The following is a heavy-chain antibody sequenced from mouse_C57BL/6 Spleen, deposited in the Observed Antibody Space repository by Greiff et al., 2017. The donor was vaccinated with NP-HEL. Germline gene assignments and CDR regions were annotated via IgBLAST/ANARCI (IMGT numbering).Heavy chain of an antibody. CDR1: GYTFTSYW. CDR3: ARNFDV. J-gene: IGHJ1*03. CDR2: IDPSDSET. V-gene: IGHV1-52*01. Sequence: VQLVESGAELVRPGSSVKLSCKASGYTFTSYWMHWVKQRPIQGLEWIGNIDPSDSETHYNQKFKDKATLTVDKSSSTAHMQLSSLTSEDSAVYYCARNFDVWGTGTTVTVSS.